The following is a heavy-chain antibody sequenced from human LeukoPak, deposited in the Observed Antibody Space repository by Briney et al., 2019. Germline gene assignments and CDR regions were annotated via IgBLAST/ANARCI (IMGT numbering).Heavy chain of an antibody. D-gene: IGHD2-15*01. J-gene: IGHJ6*02. CDR3: ATTAASRYYYYYYGMDV. CDR2: IYSGGST. V-gene: IGHV3-53*04. CDR1: GFPVSSNY. Sequence: SGGSLRLSCAASGFPVSSNYMSWVRPAPGKGLEWVSVIYSGGSTYYADSVKGRFTISRHNSKNTLYLQMNSLRAEDTAVYYCATTAASRYYYYYYGMDVWGQGTTVTVSS.